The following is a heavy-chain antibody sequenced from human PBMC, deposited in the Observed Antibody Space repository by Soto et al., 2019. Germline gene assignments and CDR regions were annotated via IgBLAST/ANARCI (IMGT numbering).Heavy chain of an antibody. CDR2: INAGNGNT. CDR1: GYTFTSYA. D-gene: IGHD4-17*01. J-gene: IGHJ4*02. V-gene: IGHV1-3*01. Sequence: ASVKVSCKASGYTFTSYAMHWVRQAPGQRLEWMGWINAGNGNTKYSQKFQGRVTITRDTSASTAYMELSSLRSEDTAVYYCARGGTATTSLYYFDYWGQGTLVTVSS. CDR3: ARGGTATTSLYYFDY.